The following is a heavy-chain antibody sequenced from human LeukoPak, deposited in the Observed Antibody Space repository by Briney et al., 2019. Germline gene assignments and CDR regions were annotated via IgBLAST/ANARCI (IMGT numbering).Heavy chain of an antibody. Sequence: SETLSLTCTVSGGSISSYYWSWIRQPPGMGLEWIGNIYYSGRTNYNPSLKSRVTISVDTSKNQFSLKLSSVTAADTAVYYCARQWGDTAMVFDYWGQGTLVTVSS. D-gene: IGHD5-18*01. CDR3: ARQWGDTAMVFDY. CDR2: IYYSGRT. CDR1: GGSISSYY. V-gene: IGHV4-59*08. J-gene: IGHJ4*02.